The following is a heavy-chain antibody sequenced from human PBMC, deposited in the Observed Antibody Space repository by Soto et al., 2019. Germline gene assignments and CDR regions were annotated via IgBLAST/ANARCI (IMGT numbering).Heavy chain of an antibody. CDR3: ARARYYYDSSGYYSYYFDY. CDR2: IYHSGST. CDR1: GGSISSGGYS. Sequence: SETLSLTCAVSGGSISSGGYSWSWIRQPPGKGLEWIGYIYHSGSTYYNPSLKCRVTISVDRSKNQFSLKLSSVTAADTAVYYCARARYYYDSSGYYSYYFDYWGQGTLVTVSS. J-gene: IGHJ4*02. V-gene: IGHV4-30-2*01. D-gene: IGHD3-22*01.